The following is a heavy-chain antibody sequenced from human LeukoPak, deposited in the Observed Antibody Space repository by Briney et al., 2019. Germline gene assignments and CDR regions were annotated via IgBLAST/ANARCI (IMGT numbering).Heavy chain of an antibody. CDR3: ASRRYSTLALDAFNI. CDR2: ASDSGTGT. Sequence: GGSLRLSCAASGFTFKTYAMTWVRQAPGKELEWVSTASDSGTGTYYAESVKDRFTISRDNSKNTLYLQMNGLRAEDTAVYYCASRRYSTLALDAFNIWGHGTMVTVSS. V-gene: IGHV3-23*01. CDR1: GFTFKTYA. D-gene: IGHD6-13*01. J-gene: IGHJ3*02.